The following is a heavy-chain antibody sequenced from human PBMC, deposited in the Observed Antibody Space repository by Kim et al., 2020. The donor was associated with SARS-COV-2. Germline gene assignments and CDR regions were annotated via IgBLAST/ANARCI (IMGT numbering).Heavy chain of an antibody. D-gene: IGHD1-26*01. V-gene: IGHV1-46*01. CDR3: ARGSGSPGFGDGMDV. Sequence: QKVQGRVTMTRDTSTSTVYMELSSLRSEDTAVYYCARGSGSPGFGDGMDVWGQGTTVTVSS. J-gene: IGHJ6*02.